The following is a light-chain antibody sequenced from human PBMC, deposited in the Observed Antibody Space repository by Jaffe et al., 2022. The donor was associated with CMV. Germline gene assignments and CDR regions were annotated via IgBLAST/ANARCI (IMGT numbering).Light chain of an antibody. CDR1: QGVRNH. V-gene: IGKV1-17*01. CDR2: AIS. J-gene: IGKJ1*01. CDR3: LQYIISPWT. Sequence: DIQMTQSPSSLSASVGDRVTITCRASQGVRNHLGWYQQQPGKAPKRLIYAISTLESGVPSRFSGSGSETEFTLTIGSLRPEDFATYFCLQYIISPWTFGQGTRVEIK.